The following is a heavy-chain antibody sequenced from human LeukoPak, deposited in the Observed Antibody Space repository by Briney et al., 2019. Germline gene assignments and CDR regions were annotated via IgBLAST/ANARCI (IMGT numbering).Heavy chain of an antibody. J-gene: IGHJ4*02. CDR3: AVVRSYYFDY. CDR2: ISSSGSTI. CDR1: GFTFSSYE. Sequence: GGSLRLSCEASGFTFSSYEMNWVRQAPGKGLEWVSYISSSGSTIYYADSVKGRFTNSRDNAKNSLYLQMNSLRAEDTAVYYCAVVRSYYFDYWGQGTLVTVSS. V-gene: IGHV3-48*03. D-gene: IGHD2-15*01.